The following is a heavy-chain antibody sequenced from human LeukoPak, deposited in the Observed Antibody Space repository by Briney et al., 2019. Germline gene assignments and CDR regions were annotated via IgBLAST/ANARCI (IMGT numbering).Heavy chain of an antibody. CDR3: ARRGYYDFWSGYYWPDYYYYYMDV. J-gene: IGHJ6*03. V-gene: IGHV1-2*02. CDR1: GYTFTGYY. Sequence: GASVKVSCKASGYTFTGYYMHWVRQAPGQGLEWMGWINPNSGGTNYAQKFQGRVTMTRDTSISTAYMELSRLRSDDTALYYCARRGYYDFWSGYYWPDYYYYYMDVWGKGTTVTVSS. CDR2: INPNSGGT. D-gene: IGHD3-3*01.